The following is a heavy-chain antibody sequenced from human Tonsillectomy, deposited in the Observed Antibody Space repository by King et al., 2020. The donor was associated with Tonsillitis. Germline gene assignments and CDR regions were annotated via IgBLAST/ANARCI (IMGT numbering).Heavy chain of an antibody. CDR3: ARAPFYDFWIGYMDV. D-gene: IGHD3-3*01. V-gene: IGHV4-31*03. CDR1: GGSISSGGYY. Sequence: VQLQESGPGLVKPSQTLSLNCTVSGGSISSGGYYWSWIRQHPGKGLEFIGYIDDSGSTYYNPSLKSRVSISVDTSKNQFSLKLTSVTAADTAVYYCARAPFYDFWIGYMDVWGKGTTVTVSS. CDR2: IDDSGST. J-gene: IGHJ6*03.